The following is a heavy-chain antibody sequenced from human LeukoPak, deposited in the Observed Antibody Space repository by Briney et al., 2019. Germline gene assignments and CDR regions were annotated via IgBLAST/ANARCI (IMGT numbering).Heavy chain of an antibody. Sequence: SETLSLTCTVSGGSISSYYWSWIRQPPGKGLEWIGYIYYSGSTNYNPSLKSRVTISVDRSKNQFSLKLSSVTAADTAVYYCARGWLLLRHDAFDIWGQGTMVTVSS. CDR1: GGSISSYY. CDR3: ARGWLLLRHDAFDI. CDR2: IYYSGST. J-gene: IGHJ3*02. V-gene: IGHV4-59*12. D-gene: IGHD3-22*01.